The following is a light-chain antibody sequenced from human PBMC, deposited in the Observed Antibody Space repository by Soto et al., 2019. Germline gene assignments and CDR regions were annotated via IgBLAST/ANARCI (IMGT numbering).Light chain of an antibody. Sequence: DIQMTQSPSSLSASVGDRVTITCRASQDISNYLAWYQQKPGKVPKLLIYGASTLQSGVPSRFSGSGSGTDFTLTISSLQTEDVATYYCQNYNRAPWTFGQETKVESK. CDR2: GAS. J-gene: IGKJ1*01. CDR3: QNYNRAPWT. V-gene: IGKV1-27*01. CDR1: QDISNY.